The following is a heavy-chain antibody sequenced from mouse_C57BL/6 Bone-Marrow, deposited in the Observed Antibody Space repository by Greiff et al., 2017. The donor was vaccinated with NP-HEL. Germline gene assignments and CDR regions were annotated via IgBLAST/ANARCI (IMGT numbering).Heavy chain of an antibody. CDR2: IYPGDGDT. V-gene: IGHV1-82*01. CDR1: GYAFSSSW. CDR3: ARGDYGSRFAY. Sequence: VQLQESGPELVKPGASVKISCKASGYAFSSSWMNWVKQRPGKGLEWIGRIYPGDGDTNYNGKFKGKATLTADKSSSTAYMQLSSLTSEDSAVYFCARGDYGSRFAYWGQGTLVTVSA. J-gene: IGHJ3*01. D-gene: IGHD1-1*01.